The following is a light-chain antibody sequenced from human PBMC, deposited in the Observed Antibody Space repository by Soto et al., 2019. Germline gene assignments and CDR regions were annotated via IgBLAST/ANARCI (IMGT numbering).Light chain of an antibody. CDR2: GAS. J-gene: IGKJ5*01. V-gene: IGKV3-15*01. Sequence: EIVMTQSPATLSVSPGGIATLSCRASQSISDTLAWYQQKPGQAPRLLIHGASTRATGFPARFSGSGSGTEFTLTISSLQSEDFAVYYCQQYNNWSFGQGTRLEIK. CDR3: QQYNNWS. CDR1: QSISDT.